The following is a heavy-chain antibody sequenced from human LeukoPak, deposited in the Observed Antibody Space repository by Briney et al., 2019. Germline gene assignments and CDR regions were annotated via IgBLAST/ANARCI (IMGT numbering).Heavy chain of an antibody. J-gene: IGHJ4*02. V-gene: IGHV3-33*08. CDR1: GFTVSSNY. D-gene: IGHD3-10*02. CDR2: IWYDGSKK. Sequence: GGSLRLSCAASGFTVSSNYISWVRQAPGKGLEWVAVIWYDGSKKYYADSVKGRFTTSRDNFKNTLDLQMDSLRPEDTAVYYCAREPQSYVYWGQGTLVTVSS. CDR3: AREPQSYVY.